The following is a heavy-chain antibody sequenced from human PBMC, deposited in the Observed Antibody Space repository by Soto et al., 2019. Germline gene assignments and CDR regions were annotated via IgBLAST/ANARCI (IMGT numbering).Heavy chain of an antibody. CDR3: ASLGRNYYNGMDV. Sequence: QVQLQESGQGLVKPSETLSLTCTVSGASIRTYFWTWIRQSAGEGLEWLGRIDPSGTTTSNPSLKRRLTMSLDTSTNQFSLTLTSVTAADTAVYFCASLGRNYYNGMDVWGQGTTVIVSS. CDR2: IDPSGTT. V-gene: IGHV4-4*07. J-gene: IGHJ6*02. CDR1: GASIRTYF.